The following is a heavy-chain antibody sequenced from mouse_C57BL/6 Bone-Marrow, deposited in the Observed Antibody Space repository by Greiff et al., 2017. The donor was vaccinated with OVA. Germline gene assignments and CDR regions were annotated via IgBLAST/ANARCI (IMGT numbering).Heavy chain of an antibody. CDR3: ARGGAGPYYFDY. Sequence: QVQLQQSGAELVRPGTSVKVSCKASGYAFTNYLIEWVKQRPGQGLEWIGVINPGSGGTNYNEKFKGKATLTADKSSSTAYMQLSSLTSEDSAVYFCARGGAGPYYFDYWGQGTTLTVSS. J-gene: IGHJ2*01. CDR1: GYAFTNYL. V-gene: IGHV1-54*01. D-gene: IGHD3-3*01. CDR2: INPGSGGT.